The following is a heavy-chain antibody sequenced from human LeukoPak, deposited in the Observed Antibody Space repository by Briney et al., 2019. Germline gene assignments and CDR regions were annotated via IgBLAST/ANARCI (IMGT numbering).Heavy chain of an antibody. V-gene: IGHV4-59*01. CDR2: IYYSGST. Sequence: SETLSLTCTVSGGSISSYYWSWIRQPPGKGLEWIGYIYYSGSTNYNPSLKSRVTISVDTSKNQFSLKLSSVTAADTAVYYCARDPSNYYDSSGYFDYWGQGNLVTVSS. J-gene: IGHJ4*02. CDR1: GGSISSYY. CDR3: ARDPSNYYDSSGYFDY. D-gene: IGHD3-22*01.